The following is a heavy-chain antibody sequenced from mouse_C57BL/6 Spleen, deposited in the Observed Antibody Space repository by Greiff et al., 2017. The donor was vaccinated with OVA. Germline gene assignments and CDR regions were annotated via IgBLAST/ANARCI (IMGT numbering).Heavy chain of an antibody. V-gene: IGHV1-50*01. CDR2: IDPSDSYT. CDR1: GYTFTSYW. J-gene: IGHJ2*01. CDR3: ARKGGYGYDVFDY. D-gene: IGHD2-2*01. Sequence: VQLQQPGAELVKPGASVKLSCKASGYTFTSYWMQWVKQRPGQGLEWIGEIDPSDSYTNYNQKFKGKATLTVDTSSSTAYMQLSSLTSEDSAVYYCARKGGYGYDVFDYWGQGTTLTVSS.